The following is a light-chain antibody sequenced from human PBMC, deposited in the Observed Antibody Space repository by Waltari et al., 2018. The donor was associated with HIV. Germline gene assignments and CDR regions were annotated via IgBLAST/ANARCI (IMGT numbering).Light chain of an antibody. V-gene: IGLV2-23*02. Sequence: QSALTQPASVSGPTGQSITISCTGTSSDVGSYDLVSWYQKCPGKAPKLMIYEVSKRPSGVSNRFSGSKSGNTASLTISGLQTEDEAEYYCCSYATDRNFVFGGGTQLTVL. CDR3: CSYATDRNFV. J-gene: IGLJ7*01. CDR2: EVS. CDR1: SSDVGSYDL.